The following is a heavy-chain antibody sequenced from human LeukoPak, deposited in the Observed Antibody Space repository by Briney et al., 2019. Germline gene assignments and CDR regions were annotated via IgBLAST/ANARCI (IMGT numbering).Heavy chain of an antibody. V-gene: IGHV3-23*01. Sequence: GGSLRLSCAASGFTFSSYAMSWVRQAPGKGQEWVSSISGNSGRTYYADSVKGRFSISRDNSNNTLYLQMNSLRAEDAAVYYCAKSTSSWERVDYWGQGTLVTVSS. CDR2: ISGNSGRT. CDR1: GFTFSSYA. J-gene: IGHJ4*02. CDR3: AKSTSSWERVDY. D-gene: IGHD6-13*01.